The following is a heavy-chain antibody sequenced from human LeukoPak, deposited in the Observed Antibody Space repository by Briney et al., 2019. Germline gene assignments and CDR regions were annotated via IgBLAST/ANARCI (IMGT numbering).Heavy chain of an antibody. D-gene: IGHD3-3*01. CDR2: TSGSGGST. CDR3: AKDASYYDFWSGYSRVYYYYYYMDV. Sequence: GGSLRLSCAASGFTFSSYGMSWVRQAPGKGLEWISGTSGSGGSTYYANSVKSRFTISRDNSKNTLYLQMNSLRAEDTAVYYCAKDASYYDFWSGYSRVYYYYYYMDVWGKGTTVTVSS. J-gene: IGHJ6*03. CDR1: GFTFSSYG. V-gene: IGHV3-23*01.